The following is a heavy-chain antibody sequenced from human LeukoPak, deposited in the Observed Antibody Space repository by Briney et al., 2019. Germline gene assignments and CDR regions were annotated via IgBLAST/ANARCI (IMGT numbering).Heavy chain of an antibody. CDR2: ISSSSSYI. CDR1: GFTFSSYS. D-gene: IGHD1-20*01. V-gene: IGHV3-21*01. J-gene: IGHJ3*02. Sequence: GGSLRLSCAASGFTFSSYSMNWVRQAPGKGLEWVSSISSSSSYIYYADSVKGRFTISRDNAKNSVYLQMNSLRAEDTAVYYCARDPRGYNWNDVSDAFDIWGQGTMVTVSS. CDR3: ARDPRGYNWNDVSDAFDI.